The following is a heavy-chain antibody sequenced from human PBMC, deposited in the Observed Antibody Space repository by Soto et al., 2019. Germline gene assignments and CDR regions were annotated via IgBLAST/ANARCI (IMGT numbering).Heavy chain of an antibody. CDR3: ARGGLYGDFAFDY. CDR2: IYYSGST. Sequence: PSETLSLTCTVSGGSISSYYWSWIRQPPGKGLEWIGYIYYSGSTNYNPSLKSRVTISVDTSKNQFSLKLSSVTAADTAVYYCARGGLYGDFAFDYWGQGTLVTVSS. CDR1: GGSISSYY. V-gene: IGHV4-59*01. D-gene: IGHD4-17*01. J-gene: IGHJ4*02.